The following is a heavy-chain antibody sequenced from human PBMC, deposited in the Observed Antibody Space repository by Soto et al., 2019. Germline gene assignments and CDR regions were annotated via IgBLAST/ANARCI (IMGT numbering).Heavy chain of an antibody. D-gene: IGHD2-8*01. V-gene: IGHV3-21*01. J-gene: IGHJ4*02. Sequence: ESGGGLVKPGGSLRLSCAASGFTFSNYGMTWVRQAPAKGLEWVSFISSGGPYIYYADSVKGRFSISRDNAKNSLYLQMDSLRAEDTAVYYCAKTRPDARAFDYWGQGTLVTVSS. CDR1: GFTFSNYG. CDR3: AKTRPDARAFDY. CDR2: ISSGGPYI.